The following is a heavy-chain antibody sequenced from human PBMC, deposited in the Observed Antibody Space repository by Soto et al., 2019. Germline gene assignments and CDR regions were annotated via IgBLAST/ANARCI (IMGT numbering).Heavy chain of an antibody. CDR2: ISYSGNT. CDR3: ARDAASESILPGSDAFDI. J-gene: IGHJ3*02. D-gene: IGHD3-9*01. Sequence: SETLSLTCTVSGGSISSYYWSWIRQPPGKGLEWIGYISYSGNTNYNPSLKSRVTISVDTSKNQFSLKLSSVTAADTAVYYCARDAASESILPGSDAFDIWGQGTMVTVSS. CDR1: GGSISSYY. V-gene: IGHV4-59*01.